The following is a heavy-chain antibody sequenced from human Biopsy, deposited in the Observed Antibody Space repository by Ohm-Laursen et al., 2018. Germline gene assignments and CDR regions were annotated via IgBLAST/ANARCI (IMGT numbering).Heavy chain of an antibody. D-gene: IGHD3-22*01. V-gene: IGHV4-61*03. CDR2: IYSGGNT. J-gene: IGHJ2*01. CDR1: GDSLTSGPEN. Sequence: SETLSLTCPVSGDSLTSGPENWSWIRQSPGQGLEYIGFIYSGGNTNYNPSPQSRVTISVDTSKNHFSLRLRSVTPADTAIYYCARDRGHYSDRTVPGYFDLWGRGTLVTVSS. CDR3: ARDRGHYSDRTVPGYFDL.